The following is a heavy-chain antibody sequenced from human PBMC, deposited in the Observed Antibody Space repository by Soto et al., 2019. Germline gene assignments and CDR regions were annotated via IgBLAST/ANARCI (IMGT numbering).Heavy chain of an antibody. Sequence: ASGKVSCKASGYTFTSYYINWGRQATGQGLEWMGWMNPNSGNTGYAQKFQGRVTMTRNTSISTAYMELSSLRSEDTAVYYCARGGLTGIYFYYFGMDVWGQGTTVTVSS. D-gene: IGHD3-16*01. CDR1: GYTFTSYY. V-gene: IGHV1-8*01. CDR2: MNPNSGNT. J-gene: IGHJ6*02. CDR3: ARGGLTGIYFYYFGMDV.